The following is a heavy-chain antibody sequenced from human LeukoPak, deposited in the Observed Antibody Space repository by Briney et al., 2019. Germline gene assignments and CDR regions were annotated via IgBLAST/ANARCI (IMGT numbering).Heavy chain of an antibody. CDR1: GFTVSNNY. J-gene: IGHJ4*02. V-gene: IGHV3-53*01. CDR2: IYSGGST. Sequence: GGSLRLSCVVSGFTVSNNYMSWVRQAPRKGLEWVSLIYSGGSTYYADSVKGRFTISRDNSKNTLYLQMSSLRGEDTAVYYCAKPGGRQLWFVFWGQGSLVTVSS. CDR3: AKPGGRQLWFVF. D-gene: IGHD5-18*01.